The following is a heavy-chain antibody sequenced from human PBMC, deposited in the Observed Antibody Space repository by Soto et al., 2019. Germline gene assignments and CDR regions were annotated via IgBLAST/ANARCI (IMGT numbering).Heavy chain of an antibody. V-gene: IGHV3-74*01. CDR2: INSDGSST. D-gene: IGHD2-15*01. Sequence: GGSLRLSXAASGFTFSSYWMHWVRQAPGKGLVWVSRINSDGSSTSYADSVKGRFTISRDNAKNTLYLQMNSLRAEDTAVYYCARDARYCSGGSCYRVSGMDVWGQGTTVTVSS. CDR1: GFTFSSYW. CDR3: ARDARYCSGGSCYRVSGMDV. J-gene: IGHJ6*02.